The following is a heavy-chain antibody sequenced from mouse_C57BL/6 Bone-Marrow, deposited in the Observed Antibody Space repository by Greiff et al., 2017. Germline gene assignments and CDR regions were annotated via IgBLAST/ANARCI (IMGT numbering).Heavy chain of an antibody. CDR2: IDPSDSYT. CDR3: AREYYGP. J-gene: IGHJ3*01. D-gene: IGHD1-2*01. Sequence: QVQLQQPGAELVKPGASVKLSCKASGYTFTSYWMQWVKQRPGQGLEWIGEIDPSDSYTNYNQKFKGKATLTVDTSSSTAYMQLSSLTSEDAAVYYGAREYYGPWAQGTLVTVSA. CDR1: GYTFTSYW. V-gene: IGHV1-50*01.